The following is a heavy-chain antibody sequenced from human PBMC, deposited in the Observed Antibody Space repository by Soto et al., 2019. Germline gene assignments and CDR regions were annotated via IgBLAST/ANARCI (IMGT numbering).Heavy chain of an antibody. CDR3: ARAMVRGVPFDY. D-gene: IGHD3-10*01. CDR1: GGSISSGGYY. V-gene: IGHV4-31*03. J-gene: IGHJ4*02. CDR2: IYYSGST. Sequence: KPSETLSLTCTVSGGSISSGGYYWSWIRQHPGKGLEWIGYIYYSGSTYYNPSLKSRVTISVDTSKNQFSLKLSSVTAADTAVYYCARAMVRGVPFDYWGQGTLVTVSS.